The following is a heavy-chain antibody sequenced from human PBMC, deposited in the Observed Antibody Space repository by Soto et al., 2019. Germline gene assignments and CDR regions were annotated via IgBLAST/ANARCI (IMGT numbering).Heavy chain of an antibody. CDR2: IYSGGST. CDR3: ARAIVGPTTYDY. Sequence: GWSLRLSCASSGFTVISNYMSWVRQAPGKGLEWVSVIYSGGSTYYADSVKGRFTISRDNSKNTLYLQMNSLRAEDTAVYYCARAIVGPTTYDYWGQGTLVTVSS. D-gene: IGHD1-26*01. CDR1: GFTVISNY. J-gene: IGHJ4*02. V-gene: IGHV3-53*01.